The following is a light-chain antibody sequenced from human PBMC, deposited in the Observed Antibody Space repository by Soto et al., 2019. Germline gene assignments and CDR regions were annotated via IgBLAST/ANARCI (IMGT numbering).Light chain of an antibody. V-gene: IGLV4-69*01. CDR2: LSSDASH. J-gene: IGLJ2*01. CDR3: QTWDTGARVV. Sequence: QSVLTQSPSASASLGASVKLTCTLSSGHSSYAIAWHQQQPEKGPRYLMKLSSDASHSKGDGIPDRFSGSSSGAERYLTISSLQSEDEADYYCQTWDTGARVVFGGGTQLTVL. CDR1: SGHSSYA.